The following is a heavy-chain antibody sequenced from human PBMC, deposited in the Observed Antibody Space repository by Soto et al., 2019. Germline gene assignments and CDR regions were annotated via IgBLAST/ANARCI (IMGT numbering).Heavy chain of an antibody. D-gene: IGHD2-2*01. J-gene: IGHJ4*02. CDR3: AHCRGGVASF. Sequence: QITLNESGPTLVKPTQTLTLTCTFSGFSLSTRDVGVGWIRQPPGEALEWLGGVYWDDDKTYSPSLKSRLTITKDTPKNQVVLRKTKMAPVDTATYYCAHCRGGVASFWGQGTLVTVSS. V-gene: IGHV2-5*02. CDR2: VYWDDDK. CDR1: GFSLSTRDVG.